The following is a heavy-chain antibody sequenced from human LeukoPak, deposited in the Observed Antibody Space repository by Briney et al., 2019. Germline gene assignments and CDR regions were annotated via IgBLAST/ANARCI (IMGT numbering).Heavy chain of an antibody. CDR2: IYYSGRT. CDR1: GGSISSYY. CDR3: ARWRGIVVVPAAIYPTPYAFDI. Sequence: SETLSLTCTVSGGSISSYYWSWIRQPLGKGLEWIGHIYYSGRTTYNPPPKSRVTTSVDTSKTQISLNLISVTAADTAVYYCARWRGIVVVPAAIYPTPYAFDIWGQGTMVTVSS. D-gene: IGHD2-2*01. J-gene: IGHJ3*02. V-gene: IGHV4-59*01.